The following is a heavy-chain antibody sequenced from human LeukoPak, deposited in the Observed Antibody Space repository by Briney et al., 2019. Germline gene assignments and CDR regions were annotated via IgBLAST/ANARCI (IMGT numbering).Heavy chain of an antibody. CDR3: ARGGYQRQVGADFDY. V-gene: IGHV1-18*01. D-gene: IGHD1-26*01. J-gene: IGHJ4*02. Sequence: ASVKVSCKASGYTFTSYGISWVRQAPGQGLEWMGWISAYNGNTNYAQKLQGRVTMTTDTSTSTAYMELRSLRSDDTAVYYCARGGYQRQVGADFDYWGQGTLVTVSS. CDR2: ISAYNGNT. CDR1: GYTFTSYG.